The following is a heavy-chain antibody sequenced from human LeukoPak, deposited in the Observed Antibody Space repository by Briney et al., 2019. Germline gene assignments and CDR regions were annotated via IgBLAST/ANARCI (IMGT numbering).Heavy chain of an antibody. D-gene: IGHD6-13*01. CDR2: IYHSGST. Sequence: PSETLSLTCAVSGGSISSSNWWSWVRQPPGKGLEWIGEIYHSGSTNYNPSLKSRVTISVDTSKNQFSLKLTSVTAADTAVYYCARVGYSSSWPELDVWGQGTTVTVSS. J-gene: IGHJ6*02. CDR3: ARVGYSSSWPELDV. CDR1: GGSISSSNW. V-gene: IGHV4-4*02.